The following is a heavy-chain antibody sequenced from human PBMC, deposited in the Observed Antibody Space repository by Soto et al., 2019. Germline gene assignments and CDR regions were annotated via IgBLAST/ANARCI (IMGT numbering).Heavy chain of an antibody. Sequence: QVHLQQWGGGLLKPSETLSLRCVVYDGSFSGSSWNWVRQAPGKGLEWIGEITESGSVNYTPSLTSRVRISLASSKNHFSLNLTSLTAADTAVYYCARSVLRFYPYSYYGMDVWGQGTSVTVSS. J-gene: IGHJ6*02. CDR2: ITESGSV. CDR1: DGSFSGSS. CDR3: ARSVLRFYPYSYYGMDV. V-gene: IGHV4-34*02. D-gene: IGHD3-3*01.